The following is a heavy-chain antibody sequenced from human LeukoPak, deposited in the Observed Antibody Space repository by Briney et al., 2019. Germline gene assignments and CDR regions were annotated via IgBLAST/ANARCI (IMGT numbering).Heavy chain of an antibody. CDR3: ARDLDTAMVNFYYYYYGMDV. V-gene: IGHV3-30*04. CDR1: GFTFSSYA. Sequence: QTGGSPRLSCAASGFTFSSYAMHWVRQAPGKGLEWVAVISYDGSNKYYADSVKGRFTISRDNSKNTLYLQMNSLRAEDTAVYYCARDLDTAMVNFYYYYYGMDVWGQGTTVTVSS. CDR2: ISYDGSNK. J-gene: IGHJ6*02. D-gene: IGHD5-18*01.